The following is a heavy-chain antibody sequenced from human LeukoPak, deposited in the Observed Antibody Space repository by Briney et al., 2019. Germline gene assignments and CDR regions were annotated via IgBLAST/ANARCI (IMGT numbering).Heavy chain of an antibody. J-gene: IGHJ5*02. CDR1: GGTFSRYA. Sequence: SVKVSCKASGGTFSRYAISWVPQAPGQGPEWMGGVIPIFGTANYAQKFQGRVTITTDESTSTAYMELSSLRSEDTAVYYCARESGYNSYGYRYWFDPWGQGTLVTVSS. V-gene: IGHV1-69*05. D-gene: IGHD5-18*01. CDR2: VIPIFGTA. CDR3: ARESGYNSYGYRYWFDP.